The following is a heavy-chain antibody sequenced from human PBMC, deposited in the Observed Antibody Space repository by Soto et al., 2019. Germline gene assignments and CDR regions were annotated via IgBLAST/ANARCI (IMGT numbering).Heavy chain of an antibody. Sequence: PSETLSISCSVSGGSINSYWWSWIRQPAGKGLEWIGRVYSAGTTDYNPSLNSRATMSVETSKNQFSLKLTSVTAADTAVYYCERDIGSYAYGEGYWGQG. CDR2: VYSAGTT. V-gene: IGHV4-4*07. J-gene: IGHJ4*02. CDR3: ERDIGSYAYGEGY. CDR1: GGSINSYW. D-gene: IGHD3-10*01.